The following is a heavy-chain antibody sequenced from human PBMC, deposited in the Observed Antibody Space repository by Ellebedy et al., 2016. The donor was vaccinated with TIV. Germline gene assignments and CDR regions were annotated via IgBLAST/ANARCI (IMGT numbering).Heavy chain of an antibody. CDR3: ARDPYGSGSYVYFDY. Sequence: AASVKVSCKASGGTLSNYAISWVRQAPGQGLEWMGGIIPIFPMRNYAQKFQGRVTITADDPTNTAYMELRSLRSDDTAVYYCARDPYGSGSYVYFDYWGQGTLVTVSS. V-gene: IGHV1-69*13. CDR2: IIPIFPMR. J-gene: IGHJ4*02. CDR1: GGTLSNYA. D-gene: IGHD3-10*01.